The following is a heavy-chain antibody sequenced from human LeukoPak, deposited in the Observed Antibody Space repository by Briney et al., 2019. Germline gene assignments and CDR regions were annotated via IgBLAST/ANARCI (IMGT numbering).Heavy chain of an antibody. CDR2: ITGGGTRA. J-gene: IGHJ4*02. CDR1: GFTFSSYA. Sequence: GGSLRLSCAASGFTFSSYAMSWVRQAPGKGLEWVSSITGGGTRAYYADSVKGRFTISRDNSGYTLHLQMNSLRAEDTAVYYCASRSSIVAATVLFDYWGQGTLVTASS. CDR3: ASRSSIVAATVLFDY. V-gene: IGHV3-23*01. D-gene: IGHD6-13*01.